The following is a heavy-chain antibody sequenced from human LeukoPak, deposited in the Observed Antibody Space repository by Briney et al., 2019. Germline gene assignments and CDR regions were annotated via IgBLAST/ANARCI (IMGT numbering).Heavy chain of an antibody. CDR3: ARTPLRGATFFTSYPNWFDT. CDR2: VYSSGST. Sequence: SETLSLTCTVSGGSISSGSYYWSWIRQPAGKGLEWIGRVYSSGSTDYNPSLKSRLSISVDTSKIQFSLRLSSVTVADTAVYYCARTPLRGATFFTSYPNWFDTWGQGTLVTVSS. D-gene: IGHD3-10*01. J-gene: IGHJ5*02. CDR1: GGSISSGSYY. V-gene: IGHV4-61*02.